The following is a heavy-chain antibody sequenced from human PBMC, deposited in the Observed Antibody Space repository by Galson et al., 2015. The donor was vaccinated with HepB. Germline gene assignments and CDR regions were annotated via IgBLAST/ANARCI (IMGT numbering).Heavy chain of an antibody. Sequence: SVKVSCKASGYTFTSYYMHWVRQAPGQGLEWMGIINPSGGSTSYAQKFQGRVTMTRDTSTSTVYMELSSLRSEDTAVYYCARGGLRFLEWPTGMDVWGQGTTVTVSS. CDR1: GYTFTSYY. V-gene: IGHV1-46*01. J-gene: IGHJ6*02. CDR3: ARGGLRFLEWPTGMDV. CDR2: INPSGGST. D-gene: IGHD3-3*01.